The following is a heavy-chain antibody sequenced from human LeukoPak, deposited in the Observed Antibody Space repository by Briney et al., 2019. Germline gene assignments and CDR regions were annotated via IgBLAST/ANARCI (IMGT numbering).Heavy chain of an antibody. V-gene: IGHV3-48*01. CDR3: ARGPRLEYYIDC. CDR2: ISSSSSTI. CDR1: GFTFSSYS. Sequence: PGGSLRLSCAASGFTFSSYSMNWVRQAPGKGLEWVSYISSSSSTIYYADSVKGRFTISRDNSKNTLYLQMNSLRAEDTAVYYCARGPRLEYYIDCWGQGTLVTVSS. J-gene: IGHJ4*02. D-gene: IGHD1-1*01.